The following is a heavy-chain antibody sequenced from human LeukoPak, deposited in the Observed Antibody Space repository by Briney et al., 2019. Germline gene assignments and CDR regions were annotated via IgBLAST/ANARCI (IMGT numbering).Heavy chain of an antibody. CDR1: GFTFSSYW. V-gene: IGHV3-74*01. Sequence: QPGGSLRLSCAASGFTFSSYWMHWVRQAPGKGLVWVSRINSDGSSTSYADSVKGRFTISRDNAKNSLYLQMNSLRAEDTAVYYCARVPYSSSYVSWFWGYYGMDVWGQGTTVTVSS. CDR3: ARVPYSSSYVSWFWGYYGMDV. J-gene: IGHJ6*02. CDR2: INSDGSST. D-gene: IGHD6-13*01.